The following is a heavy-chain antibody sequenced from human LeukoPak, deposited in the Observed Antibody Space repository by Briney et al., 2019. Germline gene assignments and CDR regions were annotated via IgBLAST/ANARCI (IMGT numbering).Heavy chain of an antibody. D-gene: IGHD2-21*02. Sequence: SETLSLTCAVYGGSFSGYYWSWIRQPPGKGLEWIGEINHSGSTNYNPSLKSRVTISVDTSKNQFSLKLSSVTAADTAVYYCARGTRLNYYYYYYYMDVWGKRTTVTVSS. CDR3: ARGTRLNYYYYYYYMDV. J-gene: IGHJ6*03. V-gene: IGHV4-34*01. CDR2: INHSGST. CDR1: GGSFSGYY.